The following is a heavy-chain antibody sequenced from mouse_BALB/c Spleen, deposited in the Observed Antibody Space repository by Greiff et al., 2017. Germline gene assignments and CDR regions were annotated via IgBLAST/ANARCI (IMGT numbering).Heavy chain of an antibody. Sequence: EVQLQESGAELVKPGASVKLSCTASGFNIKDTYMHWVKQRPEQGLEWIGRIDPANGNTKYDPKFQGKATITADTSSNTAYLQLSSLTSEDTAVYYCARSYDGYYGGYYYAMDYWGQGTSVTVSS. CDR1: GFNIKDTY. D-gene: IGHD2-3*01. J-gene: IGHJ4*01. V-gene: IGHV14-3*02. CDR2: IDPANGNT. CDR3: ARSYDGYYGGYYYAMDY.